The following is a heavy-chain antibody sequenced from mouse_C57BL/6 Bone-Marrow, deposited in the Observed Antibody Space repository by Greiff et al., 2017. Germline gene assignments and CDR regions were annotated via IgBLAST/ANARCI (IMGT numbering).Heavy chain of an antibody. CDR3: ARVAYDGYDVYWYFDV. J-gene: IGHJ1*03. CDR1: GYTFTSYW. V-gene: IGHV1-64*01. Sequence: QVQLQQPGAELVKPGASVKLSCKASGYTFTSYWMHWVKQRPGQGLEWIGMIHPNSGSTNYNEKFKSKATLTVDKSSSTAYMQLSSLTSEDSAVYYCARVAYDGYDVYWYFDVWGTGTTVTVSS. D-gene: IGHD2-3*01. CDR2: IHPNSGST.